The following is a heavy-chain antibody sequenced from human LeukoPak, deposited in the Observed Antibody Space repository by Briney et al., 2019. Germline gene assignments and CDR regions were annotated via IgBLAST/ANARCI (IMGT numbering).Heavy chain of an antibody. D-gene: IGHD1-26*01. CDR1: GFTVSSYA. V-gene: IGHV3-13*01. J-gene: IGHJ4*02. CDR3: ARQMQSHGNFDS. Sequence: PGGSLRPSCAASGFTVSSYAMHWVRQPIGKGLEWVSALGIAGDTFYPGSVKGRFTISRENARNSLYLQMNSLRAEDTAMYYCARQMQSHGNFDSWGQGTLVTVSS. CDR2: LGIAGDT.